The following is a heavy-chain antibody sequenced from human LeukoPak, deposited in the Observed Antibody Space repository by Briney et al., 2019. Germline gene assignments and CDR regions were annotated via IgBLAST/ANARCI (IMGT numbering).Heavy chain of an antibody. V-gene: IGHV3-21*01. CDR3: ARVRGSYDSSGYPDY. J-gene: IGHJ4*02. D-gene: IGHD3-22*01. Sequence: GGSLRLSCAASGFTFSSYEMNWVRQAPGKGLEWVSSISSSSSYIYYADSVKGRFTISRDNAKNSLYLQMDSLRAEDTAVYYCARVRGSYDSSGYPDYCGQGTLVTVSS. CDR2: ISSSSSYI. CDR1: GFTFSSYE.